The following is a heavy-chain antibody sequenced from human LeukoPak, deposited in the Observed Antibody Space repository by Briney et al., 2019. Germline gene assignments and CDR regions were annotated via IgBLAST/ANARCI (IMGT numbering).Heavy chain of an antibody. CDR3: ARDLWDYYDSSGYYCFDD. J-gene: IGHJ4*02. V-gene: IGHV1-2*02. Sequence: ASVKVSCKASGYTFTGYYMHWVRQAPGQGLEWMGWINPNSGGTNYAQKFQGRVTMTRDTSISTAYMELSRLTSDDTAVYYCARDLWDYYDSSGYYCFDDWGQGTLVTVSS. D-gene: IGHD3-22*01. CDR1: GYTFTGYY. CDR2: INPNSGGT.